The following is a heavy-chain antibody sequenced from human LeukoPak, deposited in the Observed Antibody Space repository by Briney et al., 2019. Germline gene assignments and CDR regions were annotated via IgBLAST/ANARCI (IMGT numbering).Heavy chain of an antibody. D-gene: IGHD6-13*01. CDR2: ISSSSSYI. V-gene: IGHV3-21*01. J-gene: IGHJ4*02. CDR3: ARDPGTPYSSSWYPYYFDY. Sequence: GGSLRLSCAASGFTFSSYSMNWVRQAPGKGLEWVSSISSSSSYIYYADSVKGRFTISRDNAKNSLYLQMNSLRAEDTAVYYCARDPGTPYSSSWYPYYFDYWGQGTLVTVSS. CDR1: GFTFSSYS.